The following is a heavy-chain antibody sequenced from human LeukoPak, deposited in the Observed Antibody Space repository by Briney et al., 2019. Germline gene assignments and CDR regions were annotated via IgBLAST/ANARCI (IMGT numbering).Heavy chain of an antibody. CDR3: ASFYPP. V-gene: IGHV3-38-3*01. CDR1: GFTVSSNE. D-gene: IGHD2/OR15-2a*01. CDR2: ISGGSK. J-gene: IGHJ5*02. Sequence: GGSLRLSCSAFGFTVSSNEMSWVRQAPGKGLEWVSSISGGSKYYADSKKGRFTISRDNARKTLYLQMNSLRAEDTAVYYCASFYPPWGQGTQVAVSS.